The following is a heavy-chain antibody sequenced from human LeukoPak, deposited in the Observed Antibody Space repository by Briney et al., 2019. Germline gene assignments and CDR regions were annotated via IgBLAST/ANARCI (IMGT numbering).Heavy chain of an antibody. D-gene: IGHD2-15*01. CDR3: ARDELGCSGGSCLNWFDP. CDR2: IKSDGSSI. J-gene: IGHJ5*02. V-gene: IGHV3-74*01. CDR1: GFTFSSHW. Sequence: GGSLRPSCAASGFTFSSHWMHWVRQAPGKGLVWVSRIKSDGSSISYADSVKGRFTISRDNAKNTLYLQMNSLRADDTAVYYCARDELGCSGGSCLNWFDPWGQGTLVTVSS.